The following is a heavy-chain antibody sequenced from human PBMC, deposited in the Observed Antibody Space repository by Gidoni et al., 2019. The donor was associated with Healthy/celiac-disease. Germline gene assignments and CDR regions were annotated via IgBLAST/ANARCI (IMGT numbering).Heavy chain of an antibody. CDR3: ARGESDDILTGADYYYYYGMDV. CDR1: GFTFSSYA. Sequence: QVQLVESGGGVVQPGRSLRLSCAASGFTFSSYAMHWVRQAPGKGLEWVAVISYDGSNKYYADSVKGRFTISRDNSKNTLYLQMNSLRAEDTAVYYCARGESDDILTGADYYYYYGMDVWGQGTTVTVSS. CDR2: ISYDGSNK. J-gene: IGHJ6*02. V-gene: IGHV3-30-3*01. D-gene: IGHD3-9*01.